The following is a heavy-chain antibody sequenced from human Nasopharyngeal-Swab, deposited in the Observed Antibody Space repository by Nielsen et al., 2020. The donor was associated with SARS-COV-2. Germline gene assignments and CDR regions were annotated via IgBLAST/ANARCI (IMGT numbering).Heavy chain of an antibody. CDR1: GYTFTSYG. V-gene: IGHV1-18*01. CDR3: ARVRIAVAGTYYYYGMDV. CDR2: ISAYNGNT. J-gene: IGHJ6*02. Sequence: ASVKVSCKASGYTFTSYGISWVRQAPGQGLEWMGWISAYNGNTNYAQKLQGRVTMTTDTSTSTAYTELRSLRSDDTAVYYCARVRIAVAGTYYYYGMDVWGQGTTVTVSS. D-gene: IGHD6-19*01.